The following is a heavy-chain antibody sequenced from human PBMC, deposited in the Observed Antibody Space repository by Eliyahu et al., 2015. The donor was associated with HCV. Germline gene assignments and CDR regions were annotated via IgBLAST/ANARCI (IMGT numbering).Heavy chain of an antibody. CDR3: ARLKAGGYAMDV. Sequence: VQLVQSGAEVRKPGASVKISCKASGYSFTGYYIHWVRQAPGQGLEWMGWMNPDSGGTNYAQRFQGRVTMTRDPSITTAYMELTRLTSDDTAVYYCARLKAGGYAMDVWGTGTTVTVSS. CDR2: MNPDSGGT. V-gene: IGHV1-2*02. CDR1: GYSFTGYY. J-gene: IGHJ6*04.